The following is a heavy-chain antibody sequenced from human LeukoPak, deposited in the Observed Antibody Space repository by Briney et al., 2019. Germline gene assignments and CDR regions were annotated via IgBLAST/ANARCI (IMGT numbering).Heavy chain of an antibody. D-gene: IGHD3-22*01. J-gene: IGHJ6*02. CDR1: GFTFSSYA. V-gene: IGHV3-48*02. CDR3: ARLRNKWLVYYGMDV. CDR2: ISSSSSTI. Sequence: TGGSLRLSCAASGFTFSSYAMSWVRQAPGKGLEWVSYISSSSSTIYYADSVKGRFTISRDNAKNSLYLQMNSLRDEDTAVYYCARLRNKWLVYYGMDVWGQGTTVTVSS.